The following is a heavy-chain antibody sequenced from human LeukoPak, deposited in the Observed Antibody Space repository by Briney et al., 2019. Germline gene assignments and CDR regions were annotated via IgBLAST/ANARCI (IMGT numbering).Heavy chain of an antibody. CDR2: VYYIGRT. Sequence: SETLSLTCTVSDGSITGYYWSCIRQPPGKGLEWIAYVYYIGRTLYNPSLESHVTISVDTSKTQFSLKLTSVTAADTAVYYCARHISVSYDAFDLWGRGTTVTVAS. J-gene: IGHJ3*01. D-gene: IGHD6-19*01. V-gene: IGHV4-59*08. CDR3: ARHISVSYDAFDL. CDR1: DGSITGYY.